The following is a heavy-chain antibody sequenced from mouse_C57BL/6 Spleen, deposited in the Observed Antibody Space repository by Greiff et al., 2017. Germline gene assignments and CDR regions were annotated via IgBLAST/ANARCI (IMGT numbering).Heavy chain of an antibody. CDR1: GFNIKDYY. CDR3: TLYDYDGGLAAIDY. CDR2: IDPEDGDT. J-gene: IGHJ4*01. D-gene: IGHD2-4*01. Sequence: EVQLQQSGAELVRPGASVKLSCTASGFNIKDYYMHWVKQRPEQGLEWIGRIDPEDGDTEYAPKFQGKATMTADTSSNTAYLQLSSLTSEDTAVYYDTLYDYDGGLAAIDYWGQGTSVTVSS. V-gene: IGHV14-1*01.